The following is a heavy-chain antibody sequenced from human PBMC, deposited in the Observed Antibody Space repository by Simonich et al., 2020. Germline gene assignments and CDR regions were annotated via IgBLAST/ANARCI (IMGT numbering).Heavy chain of an antibody. CDR2: IKSDGSSK. CDR3: ARDPPRDSSGYYNY. D-gene: IGHD3-22*01. CDR1: GFTFISYW. Sequence: EVQLVESGGGLVQPGGSLRLSCAASGFTFISYWMHWVRQAPGKGLGRVSRIKSDGSSKSYADSVKGRFTISRDNAKNTLYLQMNSLRAEDTAVYYCARDPPRDSSGYYNYWGQGTLVTVSS. J-gene: IGHJ4*02. V-gene: IGHV3-74*01.